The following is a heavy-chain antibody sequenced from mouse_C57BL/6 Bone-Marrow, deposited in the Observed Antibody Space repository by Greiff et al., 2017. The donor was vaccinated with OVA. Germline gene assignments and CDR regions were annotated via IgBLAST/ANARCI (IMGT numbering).Heavy chain of an antibody. CDR1: GFTFSDYG. CDR2: ISNLAYSI. D-gene: IGHD1-1*01. Sequence: EVNVVESGGGLVQPGGSLKLSCAASGFTFSDYGMAWVRQAPRKGPEWVAFISNLAYSIYYADTVTGRFTISRENAKNTLYLEMSSLRSEDTAMYYCARRDYYGSRSFAYWGQGTLVTVSA. V-gene: IGHV5-15*01. CDR3: ARRDYYGSRSFAY. J-gene: IGHJ3*01.